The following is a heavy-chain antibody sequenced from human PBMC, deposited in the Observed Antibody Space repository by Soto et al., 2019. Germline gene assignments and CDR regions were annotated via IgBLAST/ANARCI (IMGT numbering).Heavy chain of an antibody. CDR2: IIPMSGAT. Sequence: QVQLVQSGAEVKKPGSSVKVSCKASGGTFSSYALSWVRQAPGLGLEWMGGIIPMSGATNYAQKFQGRVTFTADESTNTAYLELTSLRSEDTAVYYCARGGPENDYWGQGTLVTVSS. CDR3: ARGGPENDY. J-gene: IGHJ4*02. CDR1: GGTFSSYA. V-gene: IGHV1-69*12. D-gene: IGHD1-26*01.